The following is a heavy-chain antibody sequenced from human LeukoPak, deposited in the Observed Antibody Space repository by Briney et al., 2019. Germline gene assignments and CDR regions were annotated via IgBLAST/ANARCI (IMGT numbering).Heavy chain of an antibody. Sequence: SETLSLTYTVSGGSISSYYWIWIRQPPGKELEWIGYIFYSGSTNYNPSLKSRVTISVDTSKNQFSLNLTSVTDADTSVYDCARMGRSSGPFQHWGQGTLVTVSS. V-gene: IGHV4-59*01. CDR2: IFYSGST. J-gene: IGHJ1*01. CDR1: GGSISSYY. D-gene: IGHD6-25*01. CDR3: ARMGRSSGPFQH.